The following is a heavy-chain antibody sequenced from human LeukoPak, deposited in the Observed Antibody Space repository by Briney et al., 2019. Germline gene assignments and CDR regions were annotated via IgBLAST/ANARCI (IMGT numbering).Heavy chain of an antibody. CDR1: GFTFSSYA. CDR2: ISGSDYST. D-gene: IGHD3-10*01. V-gene: IGHV3-23*01. J-gene: IGHJ6*02. Sequence: GGSLRLSCAASGFTFSSYAMSWVRQAPGKGLEWVSAISGSDYSTYYADSVKGRFTISRDTSKNTLYLQMNSLRAEDTAIYYCARVVYGMDVWGQGTTVTVSS. CDR3: ARVVYGMDV.